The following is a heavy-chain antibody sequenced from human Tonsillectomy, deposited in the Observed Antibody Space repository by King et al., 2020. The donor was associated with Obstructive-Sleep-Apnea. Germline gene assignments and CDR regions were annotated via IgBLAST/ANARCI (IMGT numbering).Heavy chain of an antibody. CDR2: IKQDGSSA. J-gene: IGHJ4*02. CDR3: VRHGYYTFDF. D-gene: IGHD3-3*01. V-gene: IGHV3-7*01. CDR1: GFTFGENW. Sequence: VQLVESGGGLVQPGGSLRLSCAASGFTFGENWMAWVRQASGEGLEWVANIKQDGSSAYYADSVRGRFSISRDNVKSSLDLQMKSLSAEDTAVYYFVRHGYYTFDFWGQGTLVTVSS.